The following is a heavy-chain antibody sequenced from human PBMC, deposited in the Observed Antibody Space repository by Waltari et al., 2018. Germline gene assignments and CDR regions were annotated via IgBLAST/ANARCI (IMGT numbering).Heavy chain of an antibody. CDR1: GSTFTSYY. CDR2: INPSGGST. Sequence: HVQLVQSGAAVTKPGASVKVSCTAAGSTFTSYYMHCVRQAPGQVLEWMGIINPSGGSTSYAQKFQGRVTMTRDTSTSTVYMELSSLRSEDTAVYYCATYVDTAMVKGAVDIWGQGTMVTVSS. V-gene: IGHV1-46*01. CDR3: ATYVDTAMVKGAVDI. J-gene: IGHJ3*02. D-gene: IGHD5-18*01.